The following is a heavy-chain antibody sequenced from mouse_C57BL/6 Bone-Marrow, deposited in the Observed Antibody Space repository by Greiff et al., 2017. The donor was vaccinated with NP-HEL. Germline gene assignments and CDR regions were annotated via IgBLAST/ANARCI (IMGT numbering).Heavy chain of an antibody. V-gene: IGHV5-17*01. CDR3: ARGTTVPVPYWYFDV. CDR1: GFTFSDYG. J-gene: IGHJ1*03. Sequence: EVQLVESGGGLVKPGGSLKLSCAASGFTFSDYGMHWVRQAPEKGLEWVAYISSGSSTIYYADTVKGRFTISRDNAKNTLFLQMTSLRSEDTAMYYCARGTTVPVPYWYFDVWGTGTTVTVSS. CDR2: ISSGSSTI. D-gene: IGHD1-1*01.